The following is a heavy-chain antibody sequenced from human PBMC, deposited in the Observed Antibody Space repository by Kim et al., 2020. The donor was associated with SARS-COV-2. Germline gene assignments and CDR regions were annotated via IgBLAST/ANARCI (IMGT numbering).Heavy chain of an antibody. CDR1: GGSISSGGYY. CDR3: ARDADYDSSGYRFDAFDI. V-gene: IGHV4-31*03. J-gene: IGHJ3*02. D-gene: IGHD3-22*01. CDR2: IYYSGST. Sequence: SETLSLTCTVSGGSISSGGYYWSWIRQHPGKGLEWIGYIYYSGSTYYNPSLKSRVTISVDTSKNQFSLKLSSVTAADTAVYYCARDADYDSSGYRFDAFDIWGQGTMVTVSS.